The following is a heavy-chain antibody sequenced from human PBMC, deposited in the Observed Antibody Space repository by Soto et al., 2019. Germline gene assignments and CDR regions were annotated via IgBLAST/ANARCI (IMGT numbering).Heavy chain of an antibody. Sequence: ASVKVSCKASGYTFTSYGISWVRQAPGQGLEWMGWISAYNGKTNYAQKLQGRVTMTTDTSTSTAYMELRSLRSDDTAVYYCARVPLEEYYYYYMDVWGKGTTVTVSS. CDR2: ISAYNGKT. V-gene: IGHV1-18*01. J-gene: IGHJ6*03. CDR1: GYTFTSYG. CDR3: ARVPLEEYYYYYMDV.